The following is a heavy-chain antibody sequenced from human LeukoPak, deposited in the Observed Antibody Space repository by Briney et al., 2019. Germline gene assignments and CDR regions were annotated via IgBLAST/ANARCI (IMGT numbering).Heavy chain of an antibody. J-gene: IGHJ5*02. D-gene: IGHD2-15*01. CDR3: ARGAYCSGGSCYMVNWFDP. CDR1: GGSISSGGYS. Sequence: PSETLSLTCAASGGSISSGGYSWSWIRQPPGKGLEWIGYIYHSGSTYYNPSLKSRVTISVDRSKNQFSLRLSSVTAADTAVYYCARGAYCSGGSCYMVNWFDPWGQGTLVTVSS. V-gene: IGHV4-30-2*01. CDR2: IYHSGST.